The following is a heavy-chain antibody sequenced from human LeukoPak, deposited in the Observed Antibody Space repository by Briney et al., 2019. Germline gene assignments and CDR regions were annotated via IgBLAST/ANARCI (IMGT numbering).Heavy chain of an antibody. CDR1: GFTFSSYA. V-gene: IGHV3-33*08. D-gene: IGHD3-22*01. Sequence: PGGSLRLSCAASGFTFSSYAMSWVRQAPGKGLEWVAVIWYDGSNKYYADSVKGRFTISRDNSKNTLYLQMNSLRAEDTAVYYCARDASDTMIGDYWGQGALVTVSS. CDR2: IWYDGSNK. CDR3: ARDASDTMIGDY. J-gene: IGHJ4*02.